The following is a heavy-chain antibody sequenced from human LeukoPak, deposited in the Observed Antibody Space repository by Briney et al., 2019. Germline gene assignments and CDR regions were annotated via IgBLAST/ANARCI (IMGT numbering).Heavy chain of an antibody. CDR3: ARDYMVTKWKKYYFDY. CDR2: ISSSSSYI. J-gene: IGHJ4*02. D-gene: IGHD5-18*01. Sequence: GESLRLSCAASGFTFSSYSMNWVRQAPGKGLEWVSSISSSSSYIYYADSVKGRFTISRDNAKNSLYLQMNSLRAEDTAVYYCARDYMVTKWKKYYFDYWGQGTLVTVSS. V-gene: IGHV3-21*01. CDR1: GFTFSSYS.